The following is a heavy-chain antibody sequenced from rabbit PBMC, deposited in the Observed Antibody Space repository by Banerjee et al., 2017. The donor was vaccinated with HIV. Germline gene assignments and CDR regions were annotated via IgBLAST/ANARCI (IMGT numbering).Heavy chain of an antibody. V-gene: IGHV1S43*01. CDR2: IDTGDGTT. Sequence: QQQLEESGGGLVKPGGSLTLTCKASGLDFSSSYWICWVRQAPGKGLEWIASIDTGDGTTYYASWVNGRFTVSLDNARNTVFLQMTSLTPADTATYFCARDLAGVIGWNFNFWGPGTLVTVS. D-gene: IGHD4-1*01. CDR1: GLDFSSSYW. J-gene: IGHJ4*01. CDR3: ARDLAGVIGWNFNF.